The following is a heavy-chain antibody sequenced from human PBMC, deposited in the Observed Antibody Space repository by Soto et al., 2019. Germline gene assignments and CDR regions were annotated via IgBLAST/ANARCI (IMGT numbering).Heavy chain of an antibody. CDR1: GFTFSSYS. D-gene: IGHD2-15*01. J-gene: IGHJ3*02. CDR3: ARALEVVAATIAFDI. V-gene: IGHV3-48*01. Sequence: PGGSLRLSCAASGFTFSSYSMNWVRQAPGKGLEWVSYISSSSSTIYYADSVKGRFTISRDNVKNSLYLQMNSLRAEDTAVYYCARALEVVAATIAFDIWGQGTMVTVSS. CDR2: ISSSSSTI.